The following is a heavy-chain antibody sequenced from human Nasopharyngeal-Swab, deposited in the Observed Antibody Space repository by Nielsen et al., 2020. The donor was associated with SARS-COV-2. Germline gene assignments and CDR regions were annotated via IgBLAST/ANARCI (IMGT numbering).Heavy chain of an antibody. D-gene: IGHD4-17*01. CDR2: IKQDGSEK. CDR1: GFTFSSYW. Sequence: GESLKISCAASGFTFSSYWMSWVRQAPGKGLEWVANIKQDGSEKYYVDSVKGRFTISRDNAKNSLYLQMNSLRAEDTAVYYCAKMARAVTKYYFDYWGQGALVTVSS. CDR3: AKMARAVTKYYFDY. V-gene: IGHV3-7*01. J-gene: IGHJ4*02.